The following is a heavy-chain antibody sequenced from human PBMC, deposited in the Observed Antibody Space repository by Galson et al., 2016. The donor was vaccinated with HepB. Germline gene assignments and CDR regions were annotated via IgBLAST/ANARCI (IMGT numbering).Heavy chain of an antibody. Sequence: SLRLSCAGSGFSFSDYATSWVRQAPGKGLEWVSGIYGVYYGSGTIYTDSVKGRFTISKDISENTLYLQMSSLRAEDTAVCYYAKQIDRGNLDHWGQGTLVIVSS. J-gene: IGHJ4*02. CDR2: IYGVYYGSGT. D-gene: IGHD3-10*01. CDR1: GFSFSDYA. CDR3: AKQIDRGNLDH. V-gene: IGHV3-23*01.